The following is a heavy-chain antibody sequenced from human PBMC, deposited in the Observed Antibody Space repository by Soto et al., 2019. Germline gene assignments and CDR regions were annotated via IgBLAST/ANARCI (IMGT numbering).Heavy chain of an antibody. Sequence: QVQLVESGGGVVQPGRSLRLSCAASGFTFSSYGMHWVRQAPGKGLEWVAVTWYDGSNKYYADSVKGRFTISRDNSKNTLSLQMTSLRAEDTAVYYCARVKTKYRYGLKDYWGQGTLVTVSS. V-gene: IGHV3-33*01. CDR3: ARVKTKYRYGLKDY. D-gene: IGHD5-18*01. CDR2: TWYDGSNK. CDR1: GFTFSSYG. J-gene: IGHJ4*02.